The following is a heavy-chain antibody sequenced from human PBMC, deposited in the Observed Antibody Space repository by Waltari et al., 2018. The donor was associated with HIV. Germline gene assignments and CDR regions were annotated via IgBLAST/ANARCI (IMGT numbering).Heavy chain of an antibody. J-gene: IGHJ4*02. V-gene: IGHV3-74*03. D-gene: IGHD1-26*01. CDR1: GFTFSHYW. Sequence: EVHLVQSGGGLVKPGGSLRLSCAASGFTFSHYWMHWVRHVPGKPLVWVQKYNEVGKNQSEAGVGKGRIKRPREKGKKKLVLKKKRLGVEETAIYYCGGGGREREALPHLEYWGQGSL. CDR2: YNEVGKNQ. CDR3: GGGGREREALPHLEY.